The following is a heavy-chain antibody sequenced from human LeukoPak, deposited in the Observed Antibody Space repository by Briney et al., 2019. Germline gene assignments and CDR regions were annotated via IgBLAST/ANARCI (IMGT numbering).Heavy chain of an antibody. Sequence: PGGSLRLSCAASGFSFSRFNMNWVRQAPGRGLEWVSSISGSGTYIYYADSVKGRFTISRDNAKNSLFLQVNSLRAEDTAVFYCARDLGYCTSTRCQPYFDYWGQGTLVTVSS. CDR2: ISGSGTYI. D-gene: IGHD2-2*01. CDR1: GFSFSRFN. CDR3: ARDLGYCTSTRCQPYFDY. J-gene: IGHJ4*02. V-gene: IGHV3-21*01.